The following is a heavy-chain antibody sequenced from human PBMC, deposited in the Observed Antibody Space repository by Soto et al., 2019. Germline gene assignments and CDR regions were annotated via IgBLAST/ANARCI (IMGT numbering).Heavy chain of an antibody. J-gene: IGHJ6*02. V-gene: IGHV1-18*01. D-gene: IGHD3-3*01. Sequence: QVQLVQSGAEVKKPGASVKVSCKASGYTFTSYGISWVRQAPGQGLEWMGWISAYNGNTNYAQKLQGRVTMTTDTSTSTAYMELRSPRSDDTAVYYCARDSRITIFDGYYYGMDVWGQGTTVTVSS. CDR1: GYTFTSYG. CDR2: ISAYNGNT. CDR3: ARDSRITIFDGYYYGMDV.